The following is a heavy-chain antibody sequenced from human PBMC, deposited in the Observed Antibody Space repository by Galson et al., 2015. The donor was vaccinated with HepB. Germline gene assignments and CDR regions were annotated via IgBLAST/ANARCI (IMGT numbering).Heavy chain of an antibody. CDR3: ARPRYYYGSGQRSYGMDV. V-gene: IGHV1-46*03. D-gene: IGHD3-10*01. Sequence: SVKVSCKASGYTFTSYYMHWVRQAPGQGLEWMGIINPSGGSTSYAQKFQGRVTMTRDTSTSTVYMELSSLRSEDTAVYYCARPRYYYGSGQRSYGMDVWGQGTTVTVSS. J-gene: IGHJ6*02. CDR1: GYTFTSYY. CDR2: INPSGGST.